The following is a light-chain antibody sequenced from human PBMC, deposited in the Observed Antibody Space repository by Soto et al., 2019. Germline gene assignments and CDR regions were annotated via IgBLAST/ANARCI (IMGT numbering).Light chain of an antibody. CDR1: SSGVGGYNY. CDR2: AVT. Sequence: QSVLTQPASVSGCPGQSITISCTGTSSGVGGYNYVAWYQQHPGKAPKLMIYAVTDRPSGVSSRFSGSKSGNTASLTISGLQAEDEADYYCSSYTSSSTLFGTGTKVTVL. CDR3: SSYTSSSTL. J-gene: IGLJ1*01. V-gene: IGLV2-14*01.